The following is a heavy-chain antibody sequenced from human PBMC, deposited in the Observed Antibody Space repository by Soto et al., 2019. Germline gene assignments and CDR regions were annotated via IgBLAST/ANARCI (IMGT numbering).Heavy chain of an antibody. Sequence: ASVKVSCKASGYTFTSYGISWVRQAPGQGLEWMGWISAYNGNTNYAQKLQGRVTMTTDTSTSKAYMELRSLRSDDTAVYYCARVGGSSWFSHTPNGYYFDYWGQGTLVTVSS. J-gene: IGHJ4*02. CDR2: ISAYNGNT. CDR1: GYTFTSYG. D-gene: IGHD6-6*01. V-gene: IGHV1-18*01. CDR3: ARVGGSSWFSHTPNGYYFDY.